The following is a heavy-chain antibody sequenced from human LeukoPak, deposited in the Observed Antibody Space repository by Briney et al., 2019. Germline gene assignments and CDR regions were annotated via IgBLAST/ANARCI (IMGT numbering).Heavy chain of an antibody. V-gene: IGHV3-74*01. CDR2: INSDGSST. Sequence: GGSLRLSCAASGFTFSSYWMHWVRQAPGKGLVWASRINSDGSSTTYADSVKGRFTISRDNTKNTLYLQMNSLRAEDTAVYYCARMVATGHFDYWGQGTPVTVSS. CDR3: ARMVATGHFDY. D-gene: IGHD5-12*01. J-gene: IGHJ4*02. CDR1: GFTFSSYW.